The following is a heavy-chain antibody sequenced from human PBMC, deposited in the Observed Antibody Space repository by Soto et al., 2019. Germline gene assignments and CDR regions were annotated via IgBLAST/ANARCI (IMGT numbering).Heavy chain of an antibody. Sequence: QVQLVESGGGMVQPGRSLRLSCAASGFTFSSYGMHWVRQAPGKGLEWVAVIWYDGSNKYYADSVKGRFTISRDNSKNTLYLQMNSLRAEDTAVYYCARGAPLDFWSGSPPRLYYYYGMDVWGQGTTVTVSS. J-gene: IGHJ6*02. CDR3: ARGAPLDFWSGSPPRLYYYYGMDV. CDR1: GFTFSSYG. D-gene: IGHD3-3*01. V-gene: IGHV3-33*01. CDR2: IWYDGSNK.